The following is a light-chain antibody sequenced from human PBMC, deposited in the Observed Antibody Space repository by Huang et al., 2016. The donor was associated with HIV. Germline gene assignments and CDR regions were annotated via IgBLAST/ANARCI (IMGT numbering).Light chain of an antibody. J-gene: IGKJ1*01. V-gene: IGKV1-NL1*01. CDR3: QQYHSLPWT. CDR2: ATS. CDR1: QGIGNS. Sequence: DLQMTQSPSSLSASVGDRVTITCRASQGIGNSLAWYQQKPEKAPRLLLYATSTLESGVPSRFSGSGSGRHYTLTINTLQPEDIASYYCQQYHSLPWTFGQGTKVEIK.